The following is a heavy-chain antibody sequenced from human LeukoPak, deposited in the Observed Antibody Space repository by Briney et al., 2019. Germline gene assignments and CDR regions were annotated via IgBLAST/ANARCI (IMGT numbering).Heavy chain of an antibody. J-gene: IGHJ4*02. Sequence: GGSLRLSCAASGFTFSSYSMNWVRQAPGKGLEWVSSISSSSSYIYYADSVKGRFTISRVNAKNSLYLQMNSLRAEDTAVYYCARDLDSSGWYDFDYWGQGTLVTVSS. CDR3: ARDLDSSGWYDFDY. CDR2: ISSSSSYI. CDR1: GFTFSSYS. D-gene: IGHD6-19*01. V-gene: IGHV3-21*01.